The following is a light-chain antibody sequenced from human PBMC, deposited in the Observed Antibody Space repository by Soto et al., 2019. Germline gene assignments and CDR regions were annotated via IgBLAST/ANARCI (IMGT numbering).Light chain of an antibody. Sequence: QSVLTQPASVSGSPGQSITISCTGTSSDVGGYNYVSWDQQYPGKVPKLMIYDVSNRPSRISHRFSGSPSGNTASLTISGLQAEDKADYYCRSYTSSSTPVFGTGTKVTVL. CDR1: SSDVGGYNY. V-gene: IGLV2-14*01. CDR2: DVS. J-gene: IGLJ1*01. CDR3: RSYTSSSTPV.